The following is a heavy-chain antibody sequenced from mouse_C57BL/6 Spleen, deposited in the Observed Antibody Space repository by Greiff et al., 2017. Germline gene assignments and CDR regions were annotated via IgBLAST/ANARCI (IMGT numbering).Heavy chain of an antibody. V-gene: IGHV1-80*01. J-gene: IGHJ3*01. CDR1: GYAFSSYW. CDR3: ARNGGYYYGPQAWFAY. D-gene: IGHD1-1*01. Sequence: VQLQQSGAELVKPGASVKISCKASGYAFSSYWMNWVKQRPGKGLEWIGQIYPGDGDTNYNGKFKGKATLTADKSSSTAYMQLSSLTSEDSAVYFCARNGGYYYGPQAWFAYWGQGTLVTVSA. CDR2: IYPGDGDT.